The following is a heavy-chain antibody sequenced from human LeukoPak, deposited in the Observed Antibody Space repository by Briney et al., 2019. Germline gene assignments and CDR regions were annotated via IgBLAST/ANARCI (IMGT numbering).Heavy chain of an antibody. D-gene: IGHD5-12*01. V-gene: IGHV4-34*01. CDR3: AKSNGYGLIDY. CDR2: INHSGST. Sequence: PSETLSLTCAVYGGSFSGYYWSWIRQPPGKGPEWIGEINHSGSTNYNPSLKSRVTISVDTSKNQFSLKLSSVTAADTAVYYCAKSNGYGLIDYWGQGTLVTVSS. J-gene: IGHJ4*02. CDR1: GGSFSGYY.